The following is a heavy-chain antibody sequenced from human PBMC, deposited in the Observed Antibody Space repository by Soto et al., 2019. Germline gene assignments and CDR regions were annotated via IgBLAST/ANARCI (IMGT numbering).Heavy chain of an antibody. CDR2: IYYSGST. V-gene: IGHV4-59*08. Sequence: TLSISRPVQAGPSISNFWSWIRLARGKRLVGVGYIYYSGSTNYNPSLQSRVTISVDTSKNQFSLKLSSVTAADSAMYCCARSSLHDFWSGYYRPYYYDTDVWGKGITVTVSS. J-gene: IGHJ6*03. CDR3: ARSSLHDFWSGYYRPYYYDTDV. CDR1: AGPSISNF. D-gene: IGHD3-3*01.